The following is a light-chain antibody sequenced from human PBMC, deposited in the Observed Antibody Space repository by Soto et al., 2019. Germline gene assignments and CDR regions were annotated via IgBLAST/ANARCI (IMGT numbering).Light chain of an antibody. V-gene: IGLV1-44*01. CDR1: SSNIGTNT. J-gene: IGLJ2*01. CDR3: AAWDDSLNGPV. Sequence: HSVLTQPPSASGTPGQRVTISCSGGSSNIGTNTVNWYQQLPGTAPKLLIYISDQRPSGVPDRFSGSKSGASASLAISGLQSEDEADYYCAAWDDSLNGPVFGGGTKLTVL. CDR2: ISD.